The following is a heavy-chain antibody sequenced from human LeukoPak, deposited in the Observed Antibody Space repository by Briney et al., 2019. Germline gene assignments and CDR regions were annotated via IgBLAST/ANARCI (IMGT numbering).Heavy chain of an antibody. D-gene: IGHD3-10*01. CDR1: GGSFSGYY. V-gene: IGHV4-34*01. CDR3: ARGRAFFGELFYFDY. CDR2: INYSGST. J-gene: IGHJ4*02. Sequence: PSETRSLTCASYGGSFSGYYWSCIRQPAGKGLEWIGEINYSGSTNYNPSLKSRVTISVDTSKSQFSLKLNSMIAADTAVYYCARGRAFFGELFYFDYWGQGTLVAVSS.